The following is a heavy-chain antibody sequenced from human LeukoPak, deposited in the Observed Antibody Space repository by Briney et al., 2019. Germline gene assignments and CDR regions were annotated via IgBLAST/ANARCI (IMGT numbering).Heavy chain of an antibody. CDR2: IYHSGST. D-gene: IGHD2-8*01. CDR3: ARGRGGYCTNGVCYNRFYYYYGMDV. Sequence: LRLSCAASGFTFSSYAMSWIRQPPGKGLEWIGYIYHSGSTYYNPSLKSRVTISVDRSKNQFSLKLSSVTAADTAVYYCARGRGGYCTNGVCYNRFYYYYGMDVWGQGTTVTVSS. CDR1: GFTFSSYA. J-gene: IGHJ6*02. V-gene: IGHV4-30-2*01.